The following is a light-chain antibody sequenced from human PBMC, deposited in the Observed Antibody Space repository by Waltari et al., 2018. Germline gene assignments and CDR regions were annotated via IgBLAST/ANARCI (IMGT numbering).Light chain of an antibody. CDR2: MAS. CDR3: QQYSSFST. Sequence: DIQMTQSPSTLSASVGDRVTISCRASQSVGTWLAWYQQKPGKAPKLLIYMASSLESGVPSRFSGSGSGTEFTLTISRQQPDDFATYSCQQYSSFSTFGQGTKVDI. J-gene: IGKJ2*01. CDR1: QSVGTW. V-gene: IGKV1-5*03.